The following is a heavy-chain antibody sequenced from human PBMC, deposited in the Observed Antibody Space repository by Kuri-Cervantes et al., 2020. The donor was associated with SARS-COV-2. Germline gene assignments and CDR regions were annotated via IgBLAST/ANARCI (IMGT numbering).Heavy chain of an antibody. J-gene: IGHJ4*02. CDR1: GFTFSSYG. CDR3: AKDLPYDSSGYCYYREGAFDY. CDR2: ISYDGSNK. D-gene: IGHD3-22*01. Sequence: GESLKISCAASGFTFSSYGMHWVRQAPGKGLEWVAVISYDGSNKYYADSVKGRFTISRDNSKNTLYLQMNSLRAEDTAVYYCAKDLPYDSSGYCYYREGAFDYWGQGTLVTVSS. V-gene: IGHV3-30*18.